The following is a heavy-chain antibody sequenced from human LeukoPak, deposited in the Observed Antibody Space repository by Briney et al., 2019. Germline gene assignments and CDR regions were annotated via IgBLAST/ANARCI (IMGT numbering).Heavy chain of an antibody. V-gene: IGHV4-39*07. J-gene: IGHJ1*01. D-gene: IGHD4-17*01. Sequence: SETLSLTCTVSGGSISSSSYYWGWIRQPPGKGLEWIGSIYYSGSTYYNPSLKSRVTISVDTSKNQFSLKLSSVTAADTAVYYCARTVTYAYLQHWGQGTLVTVSS. CDR1: GGSISSSSYY. CDR3: ARTVTYAYLQH. CDR2: IYYSGST.